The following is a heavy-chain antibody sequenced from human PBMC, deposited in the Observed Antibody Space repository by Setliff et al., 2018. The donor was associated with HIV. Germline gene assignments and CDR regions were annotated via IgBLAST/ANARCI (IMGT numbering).Heavy chain of an antibody. Sequence: ASVKVSCKASGYTFNNYGISWVRRAPGQGLEWMGWINTHSGYTNYAQNIQGRVTVTMDTSTSTAYMELRSLKSDDTAVYYCARGKTWLRFLDYWGQGTLVTVSS. CDR1: GYTFNNYG. D-gene: IGHD5-12*01. CDR2: INTHSGYT. J-gene: IGHJ4*02. V-gene: IGHV1-18*01. CDR3: ARGKTWLRFLDY.